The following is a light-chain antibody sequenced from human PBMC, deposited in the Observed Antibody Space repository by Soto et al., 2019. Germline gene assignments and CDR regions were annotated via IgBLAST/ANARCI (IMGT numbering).Light chain of an antibody. J-gene: IGKJ4*01. CDR2: AAS. CDR3: QQANSFPLT. V-gene: IGKV1-12*01. Sequence: DIQMTQSPSSLSASVGGRVTITCRASQGITDYLALYQQKPGQVPNLLVHAASTLQXGVPSRFSGSGSGTDFTLTISSXXPEDFATYYCQQANSFPLTFGGGTKVDIK. CDR1: QGITDY.